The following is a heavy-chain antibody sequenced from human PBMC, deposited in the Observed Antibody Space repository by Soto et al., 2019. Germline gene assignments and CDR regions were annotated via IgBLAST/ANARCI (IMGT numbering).Heavy chain of an antibody. J-gene: IGHJ3*02. D-gene: IGHD3-10*01. Sequence: SETLSLTCTVSGGSISSGGYYWSWIRQHPGKGLEWIGYIYYSGSTYYNPSLKSRVTISVDTSKNQFSLKLSSVTAADTAVYYCARDGRSMVRGVIPVRDAFDIWGQGTMVTVSS. CDR2: IYYSGST. V-gene: IGHV4-31*03. CDR3: ARDGRSMVRGVIPVRDAFDI. CDR1: GGSISSGGYY.